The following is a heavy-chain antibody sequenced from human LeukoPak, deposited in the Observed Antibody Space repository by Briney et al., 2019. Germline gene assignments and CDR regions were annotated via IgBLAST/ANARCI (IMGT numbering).Heavy chain of an antibody. CDR1: GGTFSSYA. CDR3: AKTYPIDAFDI. Sequence: SVKVSCKASGGTFSSYAISWVRQAPRQGLEWMGGIIPIFGTANYAQKFQGRVTITADESTSTAYMELSSLRSEDTAVYYCAKTYPIDAFDIWGQGTMVTVSS. J-gene: IGHJ3*02. CDR2: IIPIFGTA. V-gene: IGHV1-69*13.